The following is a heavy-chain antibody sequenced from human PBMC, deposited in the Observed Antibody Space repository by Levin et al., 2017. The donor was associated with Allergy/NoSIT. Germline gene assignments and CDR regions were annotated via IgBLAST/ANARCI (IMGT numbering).Heavy chain of an antibody. D-gene: IGHD6-13*01. V-gene: IGHV1-3*01. Sequence: ASVKVSCKASGYTFTSHPIHWVRQAPGQRFEWMGWINPGNGNTKYSQKFLGRTTISRDTSANTAYMELSSLRSEDTAVYYCARDITLYTYTWYGVLWGQGTLVTVSS. CDR3: ARDITLYTYTWYGVL. J-gene: IGHJ4*02. CDR1: GYTFTSHP. CDR2: INPGNGNT.